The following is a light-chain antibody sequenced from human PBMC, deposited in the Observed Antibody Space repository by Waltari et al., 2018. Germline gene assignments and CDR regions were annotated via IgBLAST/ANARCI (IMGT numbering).Light chain of an antibody. J-gene: IGLJ2*01. CDR1: SSDIGAYNH. CDR3: SSYTSSSYPVL. V-gene: IGLV2-14*01. CDR2: EVN. Sequence: QSALTQPASVSGSPGQSITISCTGTSSDIGAYNHVPWYQQHPGKAPNTSIYEVNNRPSGISNRFSGSKSGNTASLTISGLQAEDEADYYCSSYTSSSYPVLFGGGTKLTVL.